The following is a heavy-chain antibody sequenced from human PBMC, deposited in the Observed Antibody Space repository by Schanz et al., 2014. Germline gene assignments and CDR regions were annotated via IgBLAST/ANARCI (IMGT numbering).Heavy chain of an antibody. CDR3: AKDGRLPYYGTGSDFDY. D-gene: IGHD3-22*01. CDR1: GFGFSTYG. V-gene: IGHV3-23*04. Sequence: EVRLVESGGGLVKPGGSLRLSCAASGFGFSTYGMTWVRQAPGKGLEWVSVISGSGDHTHYADSVKGRFTISRDNLKNTVYLQMNSLRAGDTAVYYCAKDGRLPYYGTGSDFDYWGQGTLVAVSS. J-gene: IGHJ4*02. CDR2: ISGSGDHT.